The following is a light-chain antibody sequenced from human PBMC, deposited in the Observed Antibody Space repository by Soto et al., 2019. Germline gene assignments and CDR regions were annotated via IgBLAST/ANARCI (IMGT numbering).Light chain of an antibody. V-gene: IGKV3-11*01. J-gene: IGKJ3*01. CDR3: QQRSTWPHT. CDR2: DAS. CDR1: QSVNTY. Sequence: DIVLTQSPATLSLSPGEGATLSCRASQSVNTYLAWYQQKTGQAPRLLIYDASNRATGIPARFSGTGSGTDFTLAISSLEPGDFAVYYCQQRSTWPHTFGPGTKVEI.